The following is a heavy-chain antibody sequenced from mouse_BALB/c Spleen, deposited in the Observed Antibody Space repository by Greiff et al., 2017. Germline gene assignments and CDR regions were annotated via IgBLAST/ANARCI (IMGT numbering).Heavy chain of an antibody. D-gene: IGHD2-14*01. Sequence: EVKLVESGGGLVQPGGSRKLSCAASGFTFSSFGMHWVRQAPEKGLEWVAYISSGSSTIYYADTVKGRFTISRDNPKNTLFLQMTSLRSEDTAMYYCARSKYRNYFDYWGQGTTLTVSS. CDR1: GFTFSSFG. V-gene: IGHV5-17*02. CDR2: ISSGSSTI. J-gene: IGHJ2*01. CDR3: ARSKYRNYFDY.